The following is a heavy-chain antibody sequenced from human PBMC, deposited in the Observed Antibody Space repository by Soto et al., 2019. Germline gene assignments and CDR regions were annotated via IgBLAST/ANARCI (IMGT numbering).Heavy chain of an antibody. CDR3: AREDSYGWSGASLDV. D-gene: IGHD6-19*01. V-gene: IGHV4-34*01. Sequence: TLAHTYPVVVDYRRGHSTRSLTHSAGKGLEWIGGLDQSRGPHYNPSLQSRAIISDDTSKNQFSLTLTSATAADTAAYYCAREDSYGWSGASLDVWGQWTTVTVS. J-gene: IGHJ6*01. CDR2: LDQSRGP. CDR1: VDYRRGHS.